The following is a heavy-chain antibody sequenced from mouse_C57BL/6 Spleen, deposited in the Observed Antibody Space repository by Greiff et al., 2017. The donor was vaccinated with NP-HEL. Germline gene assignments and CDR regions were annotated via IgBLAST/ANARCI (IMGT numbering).Heavy chain of an antibody. V-gene: IGHV1-52*01. CDR3: ARLTYYYGSSSGRYFDV. CDR2: IDPSDSET. D-gene: IGHD1-1*01. Sequence: QVQLQQPGAELVRPGSSVKLSCKASGYTFTSYWMHWVKQRPIQSLEWIGNIDPSDSETHYNQKFKDKATLTVDKSSSTAYMQLSSLTSEDSAVYYCARLTYYYGSSSGRYFDVWGTGTTVTVSS. J-gene: IGHJ1*03. CDR1: GYTFTSYW.